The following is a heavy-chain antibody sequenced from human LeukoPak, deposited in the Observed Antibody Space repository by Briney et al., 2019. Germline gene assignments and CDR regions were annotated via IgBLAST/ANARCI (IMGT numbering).Heavy chain of an antibody. D-gene: IGHD2-15*01. J-gene: IGHJ4*02. CDR1: GSTFTNYW. CDR3: ARQHCSGGSCSCHS. Sequence: GASLQICCEGAGSTFTNYWIGGGRRLPGKGGGGRGFIYPGPSDTRYSPSFHRQVTISLDTSIATAYLQWRTLNASVTAMYYCARQHCSGGSCSCHSWGQGTLVPVSS. V-gene: IGHV5-51*01. CDR2: IYPGPSDT.